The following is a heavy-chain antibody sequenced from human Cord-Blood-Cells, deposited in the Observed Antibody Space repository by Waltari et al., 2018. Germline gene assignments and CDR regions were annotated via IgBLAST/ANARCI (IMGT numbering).Heavy chain of an antibody. CDR1: GLTFSSYW. CDR2: IKQDGSEK. J-gene: IGHJ4*02. D-gene: IGHD4-4*01. Sequence: EVQLVESGGGLVQPGGSLRPSCAAPGLTFSSYWMRWAPQAPGKGLEWVANIKQDGSEKYYVDSVKGRFTISRDNAKNSLYLQMNSLRAEDTAVYYCAREGTVTTGPFDYWGQGTLVTVSS. V-gene: IGHV3-7*01. CDR3: AREGTVTTGPFDY.